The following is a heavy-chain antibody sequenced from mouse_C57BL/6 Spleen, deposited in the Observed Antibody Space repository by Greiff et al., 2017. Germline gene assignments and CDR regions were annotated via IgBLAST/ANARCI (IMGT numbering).Heavy chain of an antibody. J-gene: IGHJ3*01. CDR3: ARHEGPYYDYDGAWFAY. D-gene: IGHD2-4*01. CDR2: FYPGSGSI. V-gene: IGHV1-62-2*01. Sequence: QVQLQQSGAELVKPGASVKLSCKASGYTFTEYTIHWVKQRSGQGLEWIGWFYPGSGSIKYNEKFKDKATLTADKSSSTVYMELSRLTSEDSAVYFCARHEGPYYDYDGAWFAYWGQGTLVTVSA. CDR1: GYTFTEYT.